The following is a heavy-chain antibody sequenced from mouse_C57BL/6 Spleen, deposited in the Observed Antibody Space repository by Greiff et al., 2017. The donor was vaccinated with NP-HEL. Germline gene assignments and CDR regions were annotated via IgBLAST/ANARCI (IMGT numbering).Heavy chain of an antibody. D-gene: IGHD2-10*02. V-gene: IGHV1-76*01. CDR2: IYPGSGNT. CDR1: GYTFTDYY. J-gene: IGHJ3*01. CDR3: ARGGVWYGNYSFAY. Sequence: QVQLKESGAELVRPGASVKLSCKASGYTFTDYYINWVKQRPGQGLEWIARIYPGSGNTYYNEKFKGKATLTAEKSSSTAYMQLSSLTSEDSAVYFCARGGVWYGNYSFAYWGQGTLVTVSA.